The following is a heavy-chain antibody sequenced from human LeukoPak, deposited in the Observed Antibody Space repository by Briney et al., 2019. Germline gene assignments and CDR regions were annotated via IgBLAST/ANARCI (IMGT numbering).Heavy chain of an antibody. CDR1: GDSISSGGYP. Sequence: SETLSLTCAVSGDSISSGGYPWSWIRQTPGKGLEWIAYIHDSGSTYNNPSLKTRLSISIDTSKNQFSLRLNSVTAADTALYYCARVVAAAGNNWFDPWGQGTLVTVSS. J-gene: IGHJ5*02. CDR3: ARVVAAAGNNWFDP. CDR2: IHDSGST. V-gene: IGHV4-30-4*07. D-gene: IGHD6-13*01.